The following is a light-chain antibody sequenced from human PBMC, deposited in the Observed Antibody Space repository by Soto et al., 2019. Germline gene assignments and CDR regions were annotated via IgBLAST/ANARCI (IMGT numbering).Light chain of an antibody. CDR2: GAS. V-gene: IGKV3-20*01. CDR1: QSVSSSY. J-gene: IGKJ1*01. CDR3: QPYGSSLWT. Sequence: IVMTQSPATLSLSPGERATLYCRSSQSVSSSYLAWYQQKPGQAPRLLIYGASSRATGITDRFSGSGSGTDFTLTISRLEPEDFAVYYCQPYGSSLWTVGQVTKVEIK.